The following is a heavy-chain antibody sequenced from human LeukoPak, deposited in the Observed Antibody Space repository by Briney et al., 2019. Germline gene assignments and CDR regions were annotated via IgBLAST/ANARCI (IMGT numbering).Heavy chain of an antibody. CDR3: VRDEGFWSPGGY. CDR2: ISHDGNNK. V-gene: IGHV3-30-3*01. D-gene: IGHD3-3*01. Sequence: GGSLRLSCAASGFTFSSYAIHWVRQAPDKGLEWVAVISHDGNNKYYADSMKGRISVSRDNSKGTLYLQVSSLRAEDTAVYFCVRDEGFWSPGGYWGQGALVTVSS. CDR1: GFTFSSYA. J-gene: IGHJ4*02.